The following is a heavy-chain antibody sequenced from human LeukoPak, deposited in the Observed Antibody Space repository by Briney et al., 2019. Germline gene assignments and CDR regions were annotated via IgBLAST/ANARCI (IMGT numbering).Heavy chain of an antibody. Sequence: SETLSLTCAVYGGSFSGYYWSWIRQPPGKGLEWIGEINHSGSTNYNPSLKSRVTISVDTSKNQFSLELSSVTAADTAVYYCARGHTIFGVVIPYFDYWGQGTLVTVSS. CDR1: GGSFSGYY. CDR2: INHSGST. J-gene: IGHJ4*02. CDR3: ARGHTIFGVVIPYFDY. V-gene: IGHV4-34*01. D-gene: IGHD3-3*01.